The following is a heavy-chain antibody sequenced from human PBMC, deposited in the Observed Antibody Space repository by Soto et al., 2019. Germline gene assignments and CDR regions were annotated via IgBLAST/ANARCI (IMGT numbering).Heavy chain of an antibody. CDR2: ISGSGGST. CDR3: AKGNYDFWSGYLVWGGADY. D-gene: IGHD3-3*01. V-gene: IGHV3-23*01. CDR1: GFTFSSYA. J-gene: IGHJ4*02. Sequence: EVQLLESGGGLVQPGGSLRLSCAASGFTFSSYAMSWVRQAPGKGLEWVSAISGSGGSTYYADSVKGRFTISRDNSKNTLYLQMNSLRAEDTAVYYCAKGNYDFWSGYLVWGGADYWGQGTLVTVSS.